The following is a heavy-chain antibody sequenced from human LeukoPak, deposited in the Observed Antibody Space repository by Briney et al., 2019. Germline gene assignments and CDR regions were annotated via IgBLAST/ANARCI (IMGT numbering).Heavy chain of an antibody. V-gene: IGHV4-39*01. CDR1: GGSISSSSYY. CDR3: AVLYYYDSSGYYYDSGYYFDY. Sequence: SETLSLTCTVSGGSISSSSYYWGWIRQPPGKGLEWIGSIYYSGSTYYNPSLKSRVTISVDTSKNQFSLKLSSVTAADTAAYYCAVLYYYDSSGYYYDSGYYFDYWGQGTLVTVSS. D-gene: IGHD3-22*01. J-gene: IGHJ4*02. CDR2: IYYSGST.